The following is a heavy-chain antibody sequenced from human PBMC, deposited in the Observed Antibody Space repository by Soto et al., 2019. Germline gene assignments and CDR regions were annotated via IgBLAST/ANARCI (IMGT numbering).Heavy chain of an antibody. Sequence: ASVKVSCKASGYTFISYYMHWVRQAPGQGLEWMGIINPSGGSTSYAQKFQGRVTMTRDTSTSTVYMELSSLRSEDTAVYYCARDPQLGMGFDYWGQGTLVTVSS. V-gene: IGHV1-46*01. J-gene: IGHJ4*02. CDR1: GYTFISYY. CDR2: INPSGGST. D-gene: IGHD7-27*01. CDR3: ARDPQLGMGFDY.